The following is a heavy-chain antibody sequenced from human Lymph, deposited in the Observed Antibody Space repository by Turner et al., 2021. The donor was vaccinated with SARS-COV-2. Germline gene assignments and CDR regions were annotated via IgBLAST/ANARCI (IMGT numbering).Heavy chain of an antibody. J-gene: IGHJ4*02. CDR1: GFTFSSYA. Sequence: EVQLLASGGGLVQPGGSLSLSCAASGFTFSSYAMSWVRQAPGKGLEWVSTISGRGDSTYYADSVKGRFTISRDNSKNTLFLQMHSLRAEDTAVYYCAKNEMAMIVVVITLFDYWGQGTLVTVSS. CDR3: AKNEMAMIVVVITLFDY. V-gene: IGHV3-23*01. D-gene: IGHD3-22*01. CDR2: ISGRGDST.